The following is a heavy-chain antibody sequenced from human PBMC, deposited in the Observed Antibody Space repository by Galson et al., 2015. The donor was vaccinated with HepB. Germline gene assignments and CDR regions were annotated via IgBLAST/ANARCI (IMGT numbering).Heavy chain of an antibody. CDR1: GYTFTSYG. D-gene: IGHD3-22*01. J-gene: IGHJ4*02. V-gene: IGHV1-18*01. CDR3: ARVPRCAIVVVTGDYFDY. CDR2: ISAYNGNT. Sequence: SVKVYCKASGYTFTSYGISWVRQAPGQGLEWMGWISAYNGNTNYAQKLQGRVTMTTDTSTSTAYMELRSLRSDDTAVYYCARVPRCAIVVVTGDYFDYWGQGTLFTVSS.